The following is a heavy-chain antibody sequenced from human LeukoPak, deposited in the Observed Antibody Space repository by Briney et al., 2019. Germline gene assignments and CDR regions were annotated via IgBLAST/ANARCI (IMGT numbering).Heavy chain of an antibody. V-gene: IGHV1-69*05. Sequence: GASVKVSCKASGGTFSSYAISWVRQAPGQGLEWMGGIIPIFGTVNYAQKFQGRVTITTDESTSTAYMELSSLRSEDTAVYYCARGGVSFGVVYYFDYWGQGTLVTVSS. CDR3: ARGGVSFGVVYYFDY. J-gene: IGHJ4*02. CDR2: IIPIFGTV. CDR1: GGTFSSYA. D-gene: IGHD3-3*01.